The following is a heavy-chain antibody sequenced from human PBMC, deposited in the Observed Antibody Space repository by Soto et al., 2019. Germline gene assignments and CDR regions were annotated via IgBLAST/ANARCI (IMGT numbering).Heavy chain of an antibody. V-gene: IGHV3-30*18. J-gene: IGHJ4*02. D-gene: IGHD3-22*01. CDR1: GFTFSSYG. Sequence: QVQLVESGGGVVQPGRSLRLSCAASGFTFSSYGMHWVRQAPGKGLEWVAVISYDGSNKYYADSVKGRFTISRDNTKNSLYLQMNSLRAEDTAVYYCAKTAELYDSSGYYYIDYWGQGTLVTVFS. CDR2: ISYDGSNK. CDR3: AKTAELYDSSGYYYIDY.